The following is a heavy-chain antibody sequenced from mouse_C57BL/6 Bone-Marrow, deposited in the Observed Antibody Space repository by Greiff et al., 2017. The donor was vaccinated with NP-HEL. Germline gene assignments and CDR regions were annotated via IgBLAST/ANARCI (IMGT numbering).Heavy chain of an antibody. Sequence: QVHVKQPGAELVKPGASVKMSCKASGYTFTSYWITWVKQRPGQGLEWIGDIYPGSGSTNYNEKFKSKATLTVDTSSSTAYMQLSSLTSEDSAVYYCAREANYYAMDYWGQGTSVTVSS. CDR2: IYPGSGST. J-gene: IGHJ4*01. CDR3: AREANYYAMDY. CDR1: GYTFTSYW. V-gene: IGHV1-55*01.